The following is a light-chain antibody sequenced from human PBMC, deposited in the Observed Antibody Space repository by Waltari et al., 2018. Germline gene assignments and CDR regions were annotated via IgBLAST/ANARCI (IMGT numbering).Light chain of an antibody. V-gene: IGLV2-23*02. CDR3: CSYAGNYIHVL. J-gene: IGLJ2*01. CDR2: DVS. Sequence: QSALTQPASVSGSPGQSITISCTGTSSDVGGYNSVSWYQHHPGKAPKVIIYDVSQRPSVVSHRFSGSKSGNTASLTISGLQPEDEADYFCCSYAGNYIHVLFGGGTKLTVL. CDR1: SSDVGGYNS.